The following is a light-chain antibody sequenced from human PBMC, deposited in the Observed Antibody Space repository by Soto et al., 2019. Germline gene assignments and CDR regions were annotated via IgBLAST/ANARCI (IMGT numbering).Light chain of an antibody. CDR3: CSYAGSYTFV. CDR1: SSDVGVYNY. Sequence: QSVLTQPLSVSGSPGHSVTISLTGTSSDVGVYNYVSWYQQYPGKAPKIMIYDVSKRPSGVPDRFSGSKSDNTASLTISGLQAEDEADYYCCSYAGSYTFVFGIGTKVTV. J-gene: IGLJ1*01. V-gene: IGLV2-11*01. CDR2: DVS.